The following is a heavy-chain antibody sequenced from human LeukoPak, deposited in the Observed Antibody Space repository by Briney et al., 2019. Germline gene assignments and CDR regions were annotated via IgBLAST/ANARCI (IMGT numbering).Heavy chain of an antibody. V-gene: IGHV3-9*01. CDR1: GFTFDEYA. Sequence: GGSLRLSCAASGFTFDEYAMHWVRQAPGKGLEWVSGISWNSGYIGYADSVEGRFTISRDNAKNSLYLQMNSLRAEDTAFYYCAKERSSAIDYWGQGTLVTVSS. CDR3: AKERSSAIDY. CDR2: ISWNSGYI. J-gene: IGHJ4*02. D-gene: IGHD2-15*01.